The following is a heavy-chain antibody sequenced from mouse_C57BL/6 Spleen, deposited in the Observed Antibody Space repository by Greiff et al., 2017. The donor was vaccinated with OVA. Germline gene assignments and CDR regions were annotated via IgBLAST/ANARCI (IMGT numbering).Heavy chain of an antibody. J-gene: IGHJ4*01. CDR1: GFSLTSYG. D-gene: IGHD1-1*01. CDR3: AKGNYYGSSYYYAMDY. Sequence: VKLQQSGPGLVQPSQSLSITCTVSGFSLTSYGVHWVRQSPGKGLEWLGVIWRGGSTDYNAAFMSRLSITKDNSKSQVFFKMNSLQADDTAIYYCAKGNYYGSSYYYAMDYWGQGTSVTVSS. V-gene: IGHV2-5*01. CDR2: IWRGGST.